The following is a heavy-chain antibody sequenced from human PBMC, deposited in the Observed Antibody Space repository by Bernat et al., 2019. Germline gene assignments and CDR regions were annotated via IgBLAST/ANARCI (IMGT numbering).Heavy chain of an antibody. D-gene: IGHD5-18*01. Sequence: QVQLQESGPGLVKPSQTLSLTCTVSGGSISSGGYYWSWIRQHPGKGLGSIGYIYYSGSTYYNPSLKSRVTMSVDTSKNQFSLKLGSVTAADTAVYYCARLDTAMARGGFDYWGQGTLVTVSS. V-gene: IGHV4-31*03. CDR1: GGSISSGGYY. CDR2: IYYSGST. J-gene: IGHJ4*02. CDR3: ARLDTAMARGGFDY.